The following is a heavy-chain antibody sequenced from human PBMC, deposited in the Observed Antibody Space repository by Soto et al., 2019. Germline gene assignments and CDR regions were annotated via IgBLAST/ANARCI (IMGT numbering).Heavy chain of an antibody. CDR3: ARGSFRREYYYGLDV. CDR1: GFTVSSFH. Sequence: GGSLRLSCAASGFTVSSFHMSWVRQAPGKGLEWVSVIYSGGSIYYADSVKGRFTISRDNSKNTLFLQMNSPRAEDTALYYCARGSFRREYYYGLDVWGQGTTVTVSS. V-gene: IGHV3-53*01. J-gene: IGHJ6*02. CDR2: IYSGGSI.